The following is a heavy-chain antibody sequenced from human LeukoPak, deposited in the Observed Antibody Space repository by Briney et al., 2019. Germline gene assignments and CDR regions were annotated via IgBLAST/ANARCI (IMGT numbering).Heavy chain of an antibody. Sequence: PSETLSLTCTVSSGSINSYYWGWVRQPAGRGLEWIGRIYTTGNTNYNPSLKSRLTMSVDTSKRQFSLNLRSVTAADTAIYYCARHGYTASHYFLDYWSQGILVTVSA. V-gene: IGHV4-4*07. D-gene: IGHD3-16*01. J-gene: IGHJ4*02. CDR1: SGSINSYY. CDR2: IYTTGNT. CDR3: ARHGYTASHYFLDY.